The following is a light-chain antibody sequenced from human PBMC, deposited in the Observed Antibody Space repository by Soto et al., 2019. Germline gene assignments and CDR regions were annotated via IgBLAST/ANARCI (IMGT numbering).Light chain of an antibody. CDR2: GNS. CDR3: QSYDSSLSGPNWV. Sequence: QSVLTQLPSVSGAPGQRVTISCTGSSSNIGAGYDVHWYQQLPGTAPKLLIYGNSNRPSGVPDRFSGSKSGTSASLAITGLQAEDEADYYCQSYDSSLSGPNWVFGGGTKVTVL. J-gene: IGLJ3*02. V-gene: IGLV1-40*01. CDR1: SSNIGAGYD.